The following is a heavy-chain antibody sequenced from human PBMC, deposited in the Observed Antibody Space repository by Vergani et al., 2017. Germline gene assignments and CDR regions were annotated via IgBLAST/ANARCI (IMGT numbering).Heavy chain of an antibody. CDR3: ARATREIQEDDAFDI. J-gene: IGHJ3*02. V-gene: IGHV5-51*01. CDR2: IYPGDSDT. Sequence: EVQLVQSGAEVKKPGESLKISCKGSGYSFTSYWIGWVRQMPGKGLEWMGIIYPGDSDTRYSPSFQGQVTISADKSISTAYLQWSSLKASDTAMYYCARATREIQEDDAFDIWGQGTMVTVSS. CDR1: GYSFTSYW. D-gene: IGHD5-18*01.